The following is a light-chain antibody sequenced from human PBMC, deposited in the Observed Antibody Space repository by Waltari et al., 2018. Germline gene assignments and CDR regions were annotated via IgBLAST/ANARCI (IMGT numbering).Light chain of an antibody. Sequence: EIVMTQSPATLSVSPGGRAPLSCRASQSVSTNLAWYQQKPGQAPTLLIYGESTRAIGSTARFSGSGSGTEFTLTISSLQSEDFADYYCQQYNDWPPKYTFGQGTKLGIK. CDR3: QQYNDWPPKYT. J-gene: IGKJ2*01. CDR1: QSVSTN. CDR2: GES. V-gene: IGKV3-15*01.